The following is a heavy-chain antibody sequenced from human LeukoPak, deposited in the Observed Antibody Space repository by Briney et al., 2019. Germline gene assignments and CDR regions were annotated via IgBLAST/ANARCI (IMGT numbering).Heavy chain of an antibody. Sequence: GESLKISCKGSGYSFTSYWIGWMRQMPGKGLEWMGIIYPGDSDTRYSPSFQGQVTISADKSISTAYLQWSSLKASDTAIYYCARSGQRAYGRFWFDPWGQGTLVTVSS. J-gene: IGHJ5*02. D-gene: IGHD2-15*01. CDR1: GYSFTSYW. V-gene: IGHV5-51*01. CDR3: ARSGQRAYGRFWFDP. CDR2: IYPGDSDT.